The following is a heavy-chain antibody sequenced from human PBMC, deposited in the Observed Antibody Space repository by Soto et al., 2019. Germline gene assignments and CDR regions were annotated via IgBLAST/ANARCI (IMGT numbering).Heavy chain of an antibody. V-gene: IGHV3-23*01. D-gene: IGHD6-19*01. Sequence: EVQLLESGGGLVQPGGSLRLSCAASGFTFSTYSMTWVRQAPGKGLEWVSTIRDSGHSTHYVDAVRGRFAISRDNSKNTLFLQMNSLRAEDTAVYYCARVKAQILSSGWYGGDDIWGQGTMVTVSS. CDR1: GFTFSTYS. J-gene: IGHJ3*02. CDR3: ARVKAQILSSGWYGGDDI. CDR2: IRDSGHST.